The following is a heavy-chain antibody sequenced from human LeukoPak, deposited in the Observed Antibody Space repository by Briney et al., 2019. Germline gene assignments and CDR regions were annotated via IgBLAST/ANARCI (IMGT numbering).Heavy chain of an antibody. CDR3: ATDTLRFRMDV. V-gene: IGHV3-74*01. CDR2: LNADGNSI. J-gene: IGHJ6*04. CDR1: GFTFSNYW. D-gene: IGHD3-3*01. Sequence: GGSLRLSCAASGFTFSNYWMHWVRQAPGKGLVWVSRLNADGNSITYADSVRGRFTISRDNAKNSLFLQMNSLRDDDTGVYFCATDTLRFRMDVWGKGTTVIVSS.